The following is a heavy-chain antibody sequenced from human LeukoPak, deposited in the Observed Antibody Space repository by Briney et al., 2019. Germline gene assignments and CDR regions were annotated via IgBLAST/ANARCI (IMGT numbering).Heavy chain of an antibody. J-gene: IGHJ6*02. Sequence: SETLSRTCTVSGGSSSSYYWSWIRQPPGKGLEWIGYIYYSGSTNYNPSLKSRVTISVDTSKNQFSLKLSSVTAADTAVYYCAREGTAHGGKAPFREGVDVWGQGTTVTVSS. CDR3: AREGTAHGGKAPFREGVDV. CDR2: IYYSGST. D-gene: IGHD4-23*01. V-gene: IGHV4-59*01. CDR1: GGSSSSYY.